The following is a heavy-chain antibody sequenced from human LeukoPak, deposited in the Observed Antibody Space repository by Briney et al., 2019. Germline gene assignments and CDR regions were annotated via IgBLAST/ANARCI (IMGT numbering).Heavy chain of an antibody. J-gene: IGHJ4*02. CDR1: GYTLTGYY. CDR3: ASSKGYGDYPFDY. V-gene: IGHV1-2*02. Sequence: ASVKVSCKASGYTLTGYYIHWVRQAPGQGLEWMGWIYPNSGGTMYAVRFQGRVTLTRATSISTAYMELRRLKSDDTAVYFCASSKGYGDYPFDYWGQGTLVTVSS. D-gene: IGHD4-17*01. CDR2: IYPNSGGT.